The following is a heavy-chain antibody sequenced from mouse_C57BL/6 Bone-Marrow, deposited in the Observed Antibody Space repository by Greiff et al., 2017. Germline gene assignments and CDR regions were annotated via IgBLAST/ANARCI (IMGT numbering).Heavy chain of an antibody. Sequence: QVQLKQPGAELVKPGASVKLSCKASGYTFTNYWMHWVQQRPGQGLEWIGMMHPNGGSPDYNEKFKSEATLSVDKSSRTAYMELSSLTSEDSAVYYCARSYDYDDYTMDYWGQGTSGTVSS. CDR2: MHPNGGSP. D-gene: IGHD2-4*01. J-gene: IGHJ4*01. CDR3: ARSYDYDDYTMDY. CDR1: GYTFTNYW. V-gene: IGHV1-64*01.